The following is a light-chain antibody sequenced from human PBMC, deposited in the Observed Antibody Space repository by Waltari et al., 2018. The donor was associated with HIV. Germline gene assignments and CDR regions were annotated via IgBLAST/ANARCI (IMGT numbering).Light chain of an antibody. J-gene: IGKJ4*01. CDR1: QSLLHSSGFYS. Sequence: DIVLTQSPLSLPVIPGEPASLSCRSSQSLLHSSGFYSLDWYLQKPGQSPQLLIYLGSHRASGVSDRFSGGGSGTHFTLNVTRVEADDVGIYFCMQSLQIPPTFGGGTKV. CDR2: LGS. CDR3: MQSLQIPPT. V-gene: IGKV2-28*01.